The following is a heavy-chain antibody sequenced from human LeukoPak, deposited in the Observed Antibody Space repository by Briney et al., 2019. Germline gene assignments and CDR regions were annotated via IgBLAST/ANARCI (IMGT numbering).Heavy chain of an antibody. Sequence: PSETLSLTCTVSGGSISSGGYYWSWIRQPPGKGLEWIGYIYYRGSTNYNPSLKSRVTISVDTSKNQFSLKLSSVTAADTAVYYCARGYTMVPTRYFDLWGRGTLVTVSS. V-gene: IGHV4-61*08. CDR2: IYYRGST. CDR3: ARGYTMVPTRYFDL. CDR1: GGSISSGGYY. J-gene: IGHJ2*01. D-gene: IGHD4/OR15-4a*01.